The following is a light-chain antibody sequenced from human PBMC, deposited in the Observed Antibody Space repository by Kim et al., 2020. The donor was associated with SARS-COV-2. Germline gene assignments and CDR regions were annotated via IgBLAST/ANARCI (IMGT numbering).Light chain of an antibody. CDR3: QQYSTYSRRT. V-gene: IGKV1-5*03. CDR1: LSISWL. CDR2: KTS. Sequence: AIVDTVTFTCRATLSISWLLCWYQQKPGNAPKVLVSKTSNLESGVPSRFSGSGSGTEFTLTISSLQPDDFATYYCQQYSTYSRRTFGPGTKVDIK. J-gene: IGKJ3*01.